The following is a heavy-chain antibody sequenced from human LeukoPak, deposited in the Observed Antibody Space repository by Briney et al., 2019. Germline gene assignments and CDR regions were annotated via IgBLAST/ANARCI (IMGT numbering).Heavy chain of an antibody. CDR3: ARVGDEVAYTRGYLDH. CDR2: NYMGGTT. D-gene: IGHD3-16*01. Sequence: GGSLRLSCAASGFTVSSHDMSWVRQPPGKGLEWVSVNYMGGTTYYADSVKGRFTISRHISKNTLYLQMNSLRAEDTAVYYCARVGDEVAYTRGYLDHWGQGTLVTVSS. CDR1: GFTVSSHD. V-gene: IGHV3-53*04. J-gene: IGHJ4*02.